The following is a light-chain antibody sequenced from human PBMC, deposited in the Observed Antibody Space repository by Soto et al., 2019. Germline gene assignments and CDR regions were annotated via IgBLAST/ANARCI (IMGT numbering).Light chain of an antibody. J-gene: IGKJ3*01. CDR3: QQYGSSPFT. CDR2: GAS. V-gene: IGKV3-20*01. CDR1: QSVTARY. Sequence: EIVLTQSPGTLSLSPGERATLSCKARQSVTARYLAWYQQRRGQAPTLLIYGASVRAPGIPDRFSGGGSGTDFTLTISRMGPEDFAVYYCQQYGSSPFTFGPGTKVDIK.